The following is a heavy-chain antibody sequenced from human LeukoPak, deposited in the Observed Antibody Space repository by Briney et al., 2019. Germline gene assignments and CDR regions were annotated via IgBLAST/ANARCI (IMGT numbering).Heavy chain of an antibody. J-gene: IGHJ4*02. CDR3: ARNYGSGRSLDY. CDR1: GYTFTSYY. Sequence: ASVKVSCKASGYTFTSYYMHWVRQAPGQGLEWMGIINPSGGSTSYAQKFQGRVTMTRDTPTSTVYMELSSLRSEDTAVYYCARNYGSGRSLDYWGQGTLVSVSS. V-gene: IGHV1-46*01. D-gene: IGHD3-10*01. CDR2: INPSGGST.